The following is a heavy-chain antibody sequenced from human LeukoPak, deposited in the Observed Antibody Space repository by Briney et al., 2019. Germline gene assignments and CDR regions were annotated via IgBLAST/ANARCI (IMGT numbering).Heavy chain of an antibody. V-gene: IGHV1-18*01. CDR2: ISAYNGNT. CDR1: GYTFTSYG. J-gene: IGHJ1*01. Sequence: GASVKVSCKASGYTFTSYGISWVRQAPGQGLEWMGWISAYNGNTNYAQKLQGRVTMTTDTSTSTAYMELRSLRSDDTAVYYCARDYLNYYDSSGYSPEYFQHWGQGTLVTVSS. D-gene: IGHD3-22*01. CDR3: ARDYLNYYDSSGYSPEYFQH.